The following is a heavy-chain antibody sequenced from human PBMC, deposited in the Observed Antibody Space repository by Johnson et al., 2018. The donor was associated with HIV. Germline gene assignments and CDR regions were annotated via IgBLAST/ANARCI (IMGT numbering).Heavy chain of an antibody. J-gene: IGHJ3*01. D-gene: IGHD2-15*01. Sequence: VESGGGLVKPGGSLRLSCAASGFTVSSNYMSWVRQAPGKGLEWVSVIYSDGSTYYAESVKGRLTISRDNSKNTVYLQMNNVRAEDTAMFYCTRGRFLDAFDVWGQGTMVTVSS. CDR2: IYSDGST. CDR3: TRGRFLDAFDV. V-gene: IGHV3-53*01. CDR1: GFTVSSNY.